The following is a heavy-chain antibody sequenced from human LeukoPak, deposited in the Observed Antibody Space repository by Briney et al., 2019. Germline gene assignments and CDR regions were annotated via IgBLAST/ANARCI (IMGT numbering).Heavy chain of an antibody. CDR2: IIPIFGTA. J-gene: IGHJ6*02. V-gene: IGHV1-69*13. D-gene: IGHD1-26*01. Sequence: ASVKVSCKASGGTFSSYAISWVRQAPGQGLEWMGGIIPIFGTANYAQKFQGRVTITADESTSTAYMELSSLRSEDTAVYYCARNARVGATTGSYYYGMDVWGQGTTVTVSS. CDR3: ARNARVGATTGSYYYGMDV. CDR1: GGTFSSYA.